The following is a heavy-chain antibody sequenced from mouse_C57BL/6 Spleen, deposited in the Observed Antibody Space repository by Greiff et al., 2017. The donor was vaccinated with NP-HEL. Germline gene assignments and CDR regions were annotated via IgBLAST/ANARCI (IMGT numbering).Heavy chain of an antibody. CDR2: ISDGGSYT. CDR1: GFTFSSYA. J-gene: IGHJ4*01. D-gene: IGHD2-4*01. V-gene: IGHV5-4*03. CDR3: ARGEGLRRHYYAMDY. Sequence: EVKLVESGGGLVKPGGSLKLSCAASGFTFSSYAMSWVRQTPEKRLEWVATISDGGSYTYYPDNVKGRFTISRDNAKNNLYLQMSHLTSEDTAMYYCARGEGLRRHYYAMDYWGQGTSVTVSS.